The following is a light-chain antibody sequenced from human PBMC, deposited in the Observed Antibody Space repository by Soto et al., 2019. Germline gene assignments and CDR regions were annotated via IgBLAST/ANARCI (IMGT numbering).Light chain of an antibody. J-gene: IGKJ1*01. CDR2: GAS. CDR3: QPYGSSQT. Sequence: EIVLTQSPGTLSLSPGERATLSCRASQSVSSSYLAWYQQKPGQAPRLLIYGASSRATGIPDRCSGSGSGTDFTLTISRLAPEDFAVYYCQPYGSSQTFGQGTKVEIK. CDR1: QSVSSSY. V-gene: IGKV3-20*01.